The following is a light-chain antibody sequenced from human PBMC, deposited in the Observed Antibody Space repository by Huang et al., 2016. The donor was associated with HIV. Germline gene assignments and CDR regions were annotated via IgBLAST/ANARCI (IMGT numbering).Light chain of an antibody. V-gene: IGKV3-15*01. CDR2: DAS. J-gene: IGKJ1*01. Sequence: EIVMTQSPDTLSVSAGERATLSCRASPSVSTNLAWYQQRPGQAPSLVIYDASTRASDIPARFNGTGSGTEFTLTINSLQSEDFAIYYCQHYNNWPQTFGQGTRVE. CDR3: QHYNNWPQT. CDR1: PSVSTN.